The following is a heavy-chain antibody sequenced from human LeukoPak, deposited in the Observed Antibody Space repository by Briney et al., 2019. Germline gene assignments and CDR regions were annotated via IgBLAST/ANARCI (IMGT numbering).Heavy chain of an antibody. CDR1: GGSISTTSYY. Sequence: SETLSLTCTVSGGSISTTSYYWGWIRQPPGKGLECIGNIYYSGSTYYNPSLKSRVTISVDTSKNQFSLKLTSVTAADTAVYYCARGHYGDYVFDYWGQGTLVTVSS. CDR2: IYYSGST. J-gene: IGHJ4*02. V-gene: IGHV4-39*07. CDR3: ARGHYGDYVFDY. D-gene: IGHD4-17*01.